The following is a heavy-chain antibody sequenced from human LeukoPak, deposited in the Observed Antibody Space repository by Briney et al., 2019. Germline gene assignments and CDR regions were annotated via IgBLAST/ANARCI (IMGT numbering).Heavy chain of an antibody. Sequence: GGSMRLSCAASGFTSTNYAMTWVRQAPGEGLEWVSSFSGSGGGTYYADSVKGRFTFSRDNSKNTLYLQMNSLRAEDTAIYYCAKGLHSAYERFNFFYYGMDVWGQGTTVTVSS. D-gene: IGHD5-12*01. CDR3: AKGLHSAYERFNFFYYGMDV. J-gene: IGHJ6*02. V-gene: IGHV3-23*01. CDR2: FSGSGGGT. CDR1: GFTSTNYA.